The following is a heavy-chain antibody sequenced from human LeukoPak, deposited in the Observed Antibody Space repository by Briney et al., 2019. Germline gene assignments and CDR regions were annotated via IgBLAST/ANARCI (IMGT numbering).Heavy chain of an antibody. J-gene: IGHJ4*02. V-gene: IGHV4-31*03. Sequence: PSQTLSLTCSVSGGSINSAGYSWGWIRQRPGKGLEWIGYIYHSGVTYYNPSLKSRVTISIDTSKNHFSLEVNSVTAADTAVYYCARDRDDISGMFDYWGQGTLVTVSS. CDR3: ARDRDDISGMFDY. D-gene: IGHD3-22*01. CDR1: GGSINSAGYS. CDR2: IYHSGVT.